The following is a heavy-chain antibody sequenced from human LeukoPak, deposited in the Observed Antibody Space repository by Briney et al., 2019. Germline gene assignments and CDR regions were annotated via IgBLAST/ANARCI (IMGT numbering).Heavy chain of an antibody. CDR3: ARDYSSSLDY. V-gene: IGHV3-64*04. CDR2: ISDSGGST. J-gene: IGHJ4*02. D-gene: IGHD6-13*01. Sequence: PGGSLRLSCSASGFPFSSYAMHWVRQAPGKGLEYVSAISDSGGSTYYADSVKGRLTISRDNSKNTLYLQMNSLRAEDTAVYYCARDYSSSLDYWGQGTLVTVSS. CDR1: GFPFSSYA.